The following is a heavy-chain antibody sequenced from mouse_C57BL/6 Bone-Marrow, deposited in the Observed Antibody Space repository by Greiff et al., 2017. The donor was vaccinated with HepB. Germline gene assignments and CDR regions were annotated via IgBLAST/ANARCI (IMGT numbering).Heavy chain of an antibody. CDR2: ISSGGSYT. J-gene: IGHJ4*01. D-gene: IGHD4-1*01. CDR1: GFTFSSYG. V-gene: IGHV5-6*01. Sequence: EVQLVESGGDLVKPGGSLKLSCAASGFTFSSYGMSWVRQTPDKRLEWVATISSGGSYTYYPDSVKGRFTISRDNAKNTLYLQMSSLKSEDTAMYYCARHLGPTYAMDYWGQGTSVTVSS. CDR3: ARHLGPTYAMDY.